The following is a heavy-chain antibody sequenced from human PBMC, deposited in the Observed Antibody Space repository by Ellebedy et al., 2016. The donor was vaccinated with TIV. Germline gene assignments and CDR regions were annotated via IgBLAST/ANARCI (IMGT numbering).Heavy chain of an antibody. J-gene: IGHJ4*02. CDR2: ISYDGSNK. CDR3: ARDLEVKGNDY. V-gene: IGHV3-30*14. Sequence: GESLKISCAASGFTFSSYAMHWVRQAPGKGLEWVAVISYDGSNKYYADSVKGRFTISRDNSKNTLYLQMNSLRAEDTAVYYCARDLEVKGNDYWGQGTLVTVSS. CDR1: GFTFSSYA. D-gene: IGHD3-3*01.